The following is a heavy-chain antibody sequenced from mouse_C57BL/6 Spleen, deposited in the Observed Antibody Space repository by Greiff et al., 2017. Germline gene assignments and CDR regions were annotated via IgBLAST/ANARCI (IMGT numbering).Heavy chain of an antibody. D-gene: IGHD1-1*01. CDR3: AILATTVVEYAMDY. CDR1: GYTFTDYY. V-gene: IGHV1-26*01. Sequence: EVQLQQSGPELVKPGASVKISCKASGYTFTDYYMNWVKQSHGKSLEWIGDINPYNGGTSYNQKFKGKATLTVDKSSSTAYMELLSLTSEDSYVYYCAILATTVVEYAMDYWGQGTSVTVSS. CDR2: INPYNGGT. J-gene: IGHJ4*01.